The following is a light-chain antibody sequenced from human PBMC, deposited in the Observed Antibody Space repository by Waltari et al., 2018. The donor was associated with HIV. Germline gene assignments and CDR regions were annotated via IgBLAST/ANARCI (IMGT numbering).Light chain of an antibody. Sequence: QSVLTQPSSASGTTGQRFAIACSGSRTHIDSSTMNCYPQLPGTAPKLLVYSNNPRPSGVPDRISGSKSGTSASLAISGLQSEDEADYYCAAWDDSLNGWVFGGGTKLTVL. J-gene: IGLJ3*02. CDR3: AAWDDSLNGWV. CDR2: SNN. CDR1: RTHIDSST. V-gene: IGLV1-44*01.